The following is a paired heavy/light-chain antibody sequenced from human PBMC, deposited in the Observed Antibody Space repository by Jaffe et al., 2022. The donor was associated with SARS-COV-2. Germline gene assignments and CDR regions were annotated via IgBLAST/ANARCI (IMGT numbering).Light chain of an antibody. CDR1: SSDVSGHKF. J-gene: IGLJ3*02. V-gene: IGLV2-11*01. Sequence: QSALTQPRSVSGSPGQSVTISCTGTSSDVSGHKFVSWYQQHPGKAPKLMIYDVSKRPSGVPDRFSGSKSGNTASLTISGLQAEDEADYYCCSDAGSYTWVFGGGTKLTVL. CDR3: CSDAGSYTWV. CDR2: DVS.
Heavy chain of an antibody. CDR2: IWPGDSDT. CDR1: GYSFTSNW. V-gene: IGHV5-51*01. CDR3: ARLSADGYNYLDY. Sequence: EVQLVQSGAEVKKSGESLKISCKGSGYSFTSNWIAWVRQMPGKGLEWMGIIWPGDSDTRSSPSFRGQVTISADKSISTAYLQWSSLKASDTAVYYCARLSADGYNYLDYWGQGTLVTVSS. D-gene: IGHD5-12*01. J-gene: IGHJ4*02.